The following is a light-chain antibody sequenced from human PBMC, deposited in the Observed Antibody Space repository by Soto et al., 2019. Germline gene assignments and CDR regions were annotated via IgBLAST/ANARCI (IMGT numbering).Light chain of an antibody. CDR1: QSVLYSSNNKNY. CDR3: QQYYSTPLT. CDR2: WAS. J-gene: IGKJ4*01. V-gene: IGKV4-1*01. Sequence: IVMTQSPDSLAVYMGERATINCKSSQSVLYSSNNKNYLAWYQQKPGQPPKLLIYWASTRESGVPDRFSGSGSGTDFTLTISSLQAEDVAVYYCQQYYSTPLTLGGGTKVDIK.